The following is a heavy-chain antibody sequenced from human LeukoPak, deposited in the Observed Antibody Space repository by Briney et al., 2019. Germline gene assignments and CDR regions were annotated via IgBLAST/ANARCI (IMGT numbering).Heavy chain of an antibody. D-gene: IGHD3-16*02. Sequence: PGGSLRLSCAASGFTFSDPYLNWVRQAPGKGLEYVSAISSNGGSTYYANSVKGRLTISRGNSKNTLYLQMGSLRAEDMAVYYCARDYRGMDVWGQGTTVTVSS. CDR3: ARDYRGMDV. J-gene: IGHJ6*02. CDR2: ISSNGGST. CDR1: GFTFSDPY. V-gene: IGHV3-64*01.